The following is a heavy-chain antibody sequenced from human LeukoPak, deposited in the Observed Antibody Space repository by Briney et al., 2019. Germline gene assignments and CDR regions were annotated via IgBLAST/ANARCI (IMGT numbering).Heavy chain of an antibody. CDR2: INHSGST. D-gene: IGHD4-23*01. CDR3: ASLPTGGNWGHDSRYYFDY. V-gene: IGHV4-34*01. J-gene: IGHJ4*02. CDR1: GGSFSGYY. Sequence: SETLSLTCAVYGGSFSGYYWSWIRQPPGKGLEWIGEINHSGSTNYNPSLKSRVTISVDTSKNQFSLKLSSVTAADTAVYYCASLPTGGNWGHDSRYYFDYWSQGTLVTVSS.